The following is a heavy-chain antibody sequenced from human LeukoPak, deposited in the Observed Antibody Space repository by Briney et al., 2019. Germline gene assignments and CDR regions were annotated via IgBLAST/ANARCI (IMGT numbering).Heavy chain of an antibody. D-gene: IGHD3-3*01. CDR3: AGTTYYDFWSGYYGGNWFDP. CDR1: GGSISSGGYY. Sequence: SETLSLTCTVSGGSISSGGYYWSWIRQPPGKGLEWIGYIYHSGSTYYNPSLKSRVTISVDRSKNQFSLKLSSVTAADTAVYYCAGTTYYDFWSGYYGGNWFDPWGQGTLVTVSS. CDR2: IYHSGST. J-gene: IGHJ5*02. V-gene: IGHV4-30-2*01.